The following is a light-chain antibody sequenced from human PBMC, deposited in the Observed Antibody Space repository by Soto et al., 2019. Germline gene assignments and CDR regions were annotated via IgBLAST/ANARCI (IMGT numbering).Light chain of an antibody. CDR3: QQYNSYEGT. CDR1: QSISSW. CDR2: DAS. Sequence: IQMTQSPSTLSASVGDRVTITCRASQSISSWLAWYQQKPGKAPKLLIYDASSLESGVPSRFSGSGSGTEFPLSISCLQPDDFATYYCQQYNSYEGTFCQGNKVEIK. J-gene: IGKJ1*01. V-gene: IGKV1-5*01.